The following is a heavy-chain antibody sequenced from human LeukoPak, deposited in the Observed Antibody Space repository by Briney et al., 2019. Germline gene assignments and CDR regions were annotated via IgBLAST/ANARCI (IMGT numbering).Heavy chain of an antibody. V-gene: IGHV3-23*01. J-gene: IGHJ6*03. CDR3: ARGGGWDTIFRVVQYMDV. CDR2: LRGNGDT. CDR1: GFTFSSYA. Sequence: GGSLRLSCAASGFTFSSYAMSWVREAPARGLEWVSSLRGNGDTFYADSVKGRFTLSRDESRNTVYLQLNNLRVEDTAIYYCARGGGWDTIFRVVQYMDVWGKGTTVTVSS. D-gene: IGHD3-3*01.